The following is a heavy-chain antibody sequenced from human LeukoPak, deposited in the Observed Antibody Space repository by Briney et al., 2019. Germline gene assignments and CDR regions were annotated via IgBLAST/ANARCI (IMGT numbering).Heavy chain of an antibody. CDR2: IYSGGNT. J-gene: IGHJ4*02. V-gene: IGHV3-53*01. Sequence: GGSLRLSCAASGSTVSSNYMSWVRQAPGKGLEWVSVIYSGGNTYYADSVKGRFTISRDNSKNTLYLQMTSLRAEDTAVYYCARADYYDSSGYNDYWGQGTLVTVSS. CDR3: ARADYYDSSGYNDY. D-gene: IGHD3-22*01. CDR1: GSTVSSNY.